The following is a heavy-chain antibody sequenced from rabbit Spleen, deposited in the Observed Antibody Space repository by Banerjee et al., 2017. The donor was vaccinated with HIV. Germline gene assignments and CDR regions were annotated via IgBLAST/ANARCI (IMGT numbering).Heavy chain of an antibody. CDR1: GFSFSSSYW. CDR3: AGRGSAYGYAYGL. Sequence: QQQLEESGGGLVKPEGSLTLTCTASGFSFSSSYWICWVRQAPGKGLEWIACIYAHSSGSTAYASWAKGRFSIAKTSSTTVPLQMASLTVADTATYFCAGRGSAYGYAYGLWGPGTLVTVS. CDR2: IYAHSSGST. J-gene: IGHJ6*01. D-gene: IGHD6-1*01. V-gene: IGHV1S45*01.